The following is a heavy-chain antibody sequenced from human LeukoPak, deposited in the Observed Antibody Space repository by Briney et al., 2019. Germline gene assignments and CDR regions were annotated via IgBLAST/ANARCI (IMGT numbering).Heavy chain of an antibody. CDR3: VREYGGGGPWSGTTEGV. CDR1: GVSIRRHY. D-gene: IGHD3-10*01. J-gene: IGHJ6*04. CDR2: IYSDGDT. V-gene: IGHV4-59*11. Sequence: PSETLSLTCTVSGVSIRRHYWSWIRQPPGKGLEWIGYIYSDGDTNYNPSLKSRVTFSLDTSKNQFSLKLSSVTAADAAVYYCVREYGGGGPWSGTTEGVWGKGTTVTVSS.